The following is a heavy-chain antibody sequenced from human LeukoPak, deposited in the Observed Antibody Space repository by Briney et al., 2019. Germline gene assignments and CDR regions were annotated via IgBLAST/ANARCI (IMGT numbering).Heavy chain of an antibody. CDR2: ISAYNGNT. J-gene: IGHJ5*02. D-gene: IGHD2-2*02. V-gene: IGHV1-18*01. CDR3: ARGRYCSSASCYTPTIPRFDP. CDR1: GYTFTSYG. Sequence: ASVKVSCKASGYTFTSYGISWVRQAPGQGLEWMGWISAYNGNTNYAQKFQGRVTITRDTSASTAYMELTSLRSEDTAVYYCARGRYCSSASCYTPTIPRFDPWGQGTLVTVSS.